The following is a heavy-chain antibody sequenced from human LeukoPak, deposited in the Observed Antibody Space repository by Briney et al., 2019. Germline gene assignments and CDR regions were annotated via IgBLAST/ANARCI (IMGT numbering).Heavy chain of an antibody. Sequence: GGSLRLSCAASGFTFSSYAMHWVRQAPGKGLEWVAVISYDGSNKYYADSVKGRFTISRDNSKNTLYLQMNSLRAEDTAVYYCARAGYSGYDFGRNYYYGMDVWGQGTTVTVSS. CDR2: ISYDGSNK. D-gene: IGHD5-12*01. J-gene: IGHJ6*02. CDR3: ARAGYSGYDFGRNYYYGMDV. CDR1: GFTFSSYA. V-gene: IGHV3-30-3*01.